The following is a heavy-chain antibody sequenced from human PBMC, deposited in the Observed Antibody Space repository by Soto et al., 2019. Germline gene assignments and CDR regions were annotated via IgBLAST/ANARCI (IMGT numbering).Heavy chain of an antibody. CDR3: VSVGMPDSGDPFDY. V-gene: IGHV4-59*01. CDR1: GGSISSYY. D-gene: IGHD4-17*01. Sequence: SETLSLTCTVSGGSISSYYWSWIRQPPGKGLEWIGYIYYSGSTNYNPSLKSRVTISVDTSKNQFSLKLSSVTAADTAVYYCVSVGMPDSGDPFDYWGQGTLVTVS. J-gene: IGHJ4*02. CDR2: IYYSGST.